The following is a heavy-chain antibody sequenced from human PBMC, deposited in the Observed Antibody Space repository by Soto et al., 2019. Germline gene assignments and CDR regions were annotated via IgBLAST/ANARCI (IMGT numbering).Heavy chain of an antibody. D-gene: IGHD1-1*01. V-gene: IGHV3-74*01. CDR1: GFTFSAYW. CDR3: ARGPRVSSTGTGAH. CDR2: ISGDGSTA. Sequence: GGSLRLSCAVSGFTFSAYWMHWVRQVPGKGLTWVSRISGDGSTATYADSVKGRFVISRDNAKNSLYLEMNTLRVDDSGLYYCARGPRVSSTGTGAHWGRGTLVTVSS. J-gene: IGHJ4*02.